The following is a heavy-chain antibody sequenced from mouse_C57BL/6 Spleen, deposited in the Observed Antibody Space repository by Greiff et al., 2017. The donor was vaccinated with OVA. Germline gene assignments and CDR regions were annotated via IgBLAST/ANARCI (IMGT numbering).Heavy chain of an antibody. CDR2: INPGSGGT. CDR1: GYAFTNYL. Sequence: QVQLKQSGAELVRPGTSVKVSCKASGYAFTNYLIEWVKQRPGQGLEWIGVINPGSGGTNYNEKFKGKATLTADKSSSTAYMQLSSLTSEDSSVYFCARYGNYEESGFAYWGQGTLVTVSA. J-gene: IGHJ3*01. V-gene: IGHV1-54*01. CDR3: ARYGNYEESGFAY. D-gene: IGHD2-1*01.